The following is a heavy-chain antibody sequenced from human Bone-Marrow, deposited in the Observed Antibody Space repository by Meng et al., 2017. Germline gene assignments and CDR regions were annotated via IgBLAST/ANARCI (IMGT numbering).Heavy chain of an antibody. J-gene: IGHJ4*02. V-gene: IGHV1-8*01. CDR1: GYTFTSYD. D-gene: IGHD3-22*01. CDR2: MNPNSGNT. CDR3: ARFLNYYDSSGYYW. Sequence: HVQLVHCGAEVKNPGSYGKVSFKASGYTFTSYDINWVRQATGQGLEWMGWMNPNSGNTGYAQKFQGRVTMTRNTSISTAYMELSSLRSEDTAVYYCARFLNYYDSSGYYWWGQGTLVTVSS.